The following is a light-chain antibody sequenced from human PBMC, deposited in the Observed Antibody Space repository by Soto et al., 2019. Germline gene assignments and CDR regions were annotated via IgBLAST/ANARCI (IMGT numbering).Light chain of an antibody. CDR2: AAS. CDR3: QQSYSTPLT. Sequence: DIQMTQSPSSVSASVGDRVTITCRASQSISSNLNWYQQKPGKAPKLLIYAASSLQSGVPSRFSGGGSGTDFTLTISSLQPEDFATYSCQQSYSTPLTFGGGTKVDIK. V-gene: IGKV1-39*01. J-gene: IGKJ4*01. CDR1: QSISSN.